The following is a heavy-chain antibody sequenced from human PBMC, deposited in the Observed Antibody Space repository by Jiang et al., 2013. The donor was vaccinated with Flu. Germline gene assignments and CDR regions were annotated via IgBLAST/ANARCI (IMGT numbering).Heavy chain of an antibody. CDR3: ARYTSVGYFDH. Sequence: KPSQTLSLTCSVSGASISSDGYYWSWIRQHPGKGLEWIAYIYNTGSSYYNPSLQSRVSISVDTSKNQFSLKLSSVTAADTAVYYCARYTSVGYFDHWGQGALVTVSS. V-gene: IGHV4-31*03. CDR1: GASISSDGYY. CDR2: IYNTGSS. J-gene: IGHJ4*02. D-gene: IGHD4-23*01.